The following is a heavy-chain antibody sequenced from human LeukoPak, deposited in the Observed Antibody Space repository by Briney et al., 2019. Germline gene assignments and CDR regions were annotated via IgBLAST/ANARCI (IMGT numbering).Heavy chain of an antibody. V-gene: IGHV4-34*12. CDR2: IIQSGTT. Sequence: NPSETLSLTCAVYGGSFSGYYWSWIRQPPGKGLEWIGTIIQSGTTYYNPSLKSRVTISVDTSRNQFSLKLSSVTAADTAVYYCARRVGATTKIFDYWGQGTLVTVSS. D-gene: IGHD1-26*01. CDR1: GGSFSGYY. J-gene: IGHJ4*02. CDR3: ARRVGATTKIFDY.